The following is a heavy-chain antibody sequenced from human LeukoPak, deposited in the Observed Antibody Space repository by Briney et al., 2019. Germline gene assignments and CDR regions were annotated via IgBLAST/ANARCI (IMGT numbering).Heavy chain of an antibody. J-gene: IGHJ4*02. CDR3: AKGDISMIPD. CDR1: GFTFDDYG. Sequence: GGSLRLSCAASGFTFDDYGMSWVRQAPGKGLEWVSVIKSGGDTYYADSVKGRFTISRDNSKNTLSLQMNSLRAEDTAVYYCAKGDISMIPDWGQGTLVTVSS. D-gene: IGHD3-22*01. CDR2: IKSGGDT. V-gene: IGHV3-53*01.